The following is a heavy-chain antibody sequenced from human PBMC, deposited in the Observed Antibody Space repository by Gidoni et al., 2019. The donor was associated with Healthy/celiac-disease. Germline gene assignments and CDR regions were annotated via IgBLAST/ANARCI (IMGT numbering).Heavy chain of an antibody. CDR3: ARQSEGYYFDY. CDR1: GCSIRSSSYY. J-gene: IGHJ4*02. Sequence: QLQLQESGPGLVKPSETLSLTCTVSGCSIRSSSYYWGWIRQPPGKGLEWIGSIYYRGSTYYNPSLKSRVTIAVDTSKNQFSLKLSSVTAADTAVYYCARQSEGYYFDYWGQGTLVTVSS. CDR2: IYYRGST. V-gene: IGHV4-39*01.